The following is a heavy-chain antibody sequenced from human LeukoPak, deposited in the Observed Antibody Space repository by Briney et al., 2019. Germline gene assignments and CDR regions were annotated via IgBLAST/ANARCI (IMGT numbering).Heavy chain of an antibody. CDR3: ARHYYGSGINWFDP. Sequence: SETLSPTCTVSGGSISSYYWSWIRQPPGKGLEWIGYIYYTGSTNYNPSLKSRVTISINASKNQFSLNLYSVTAADTAVYYCARHYYGSGINWFDPWGQGTLVTVSS. D-gene: IGHD3-10*01. V-gene: IGHV4-59*08. CDR1: GGSISSYY. J-gene: IGHJ5*02. CDR2: IYYTGST.